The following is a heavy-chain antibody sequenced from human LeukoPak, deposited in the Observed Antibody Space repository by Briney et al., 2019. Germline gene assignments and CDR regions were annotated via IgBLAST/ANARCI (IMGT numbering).Heavy chain of an antibody. D-gene: IGHD2/OR15-2a*01. V-gene: IGHV4-59*01. CDR3: ARLSWPGRGSRFDP. J-gene: IGHJ5*02. CDR2: ISYSGST. Sequence: SETLSLTCTVSGGSISNYDWSWIRQPPGKGLEWIGYISYSGSTNYNPSLKSRVTILVDMSKNQFSLRLSSVTAADTAVYYCARLSWPGRGSRFDPWGQGTLVTVSS. CDR1: GGSISNYD.